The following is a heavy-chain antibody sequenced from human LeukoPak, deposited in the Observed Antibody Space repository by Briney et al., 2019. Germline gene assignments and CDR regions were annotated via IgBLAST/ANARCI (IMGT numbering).Heavy chain of an antibody. CDR2: MYYSGST. CDR1: GGSISSSSDY. V-gene: IGHV4-39*01. Sequence: SETLSLTCTVSGGSISSSSDYWGWIRQPPGKGLEWIGSMYYSGSTYYNPSLKSRVTISVDTSRNQFSLKLSSVTAADTAVCYCARTAAAGSIDYWGQGTLVIVSS. J-gene: IGHJ4*02. D-gene: IGHD6-13*01. CDR3: ARTAAAGSIDY.